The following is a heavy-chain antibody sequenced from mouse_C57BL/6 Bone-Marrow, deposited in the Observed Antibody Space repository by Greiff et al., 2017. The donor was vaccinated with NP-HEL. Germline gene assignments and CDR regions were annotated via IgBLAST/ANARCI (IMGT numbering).Heavy chain of an antibody. CDR1: GYTFTSYW. CDR3: ARGSGSNYWYFDV. Sequence: QVQLQQPGAELVKPGASVKMSCKASGYTFTSYWITWVKQRPGQGLEWIGDIYPGSGSTNYNEKFKSKATLTVYTSSSTAYMQLSSLTSEDSAVYYCARGSGSNYWYFDVWGTGTTVTVSS. V-gene: IGHV1-55*01. D-gene: IGHD1-1*01. CDR2: IYPGSGST. J-gene: IGHJ1*03.